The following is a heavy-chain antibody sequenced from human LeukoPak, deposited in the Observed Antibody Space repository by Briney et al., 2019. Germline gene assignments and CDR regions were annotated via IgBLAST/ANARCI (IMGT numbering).Heavy chain of an antibody. CDR3: ARVRLYSSSFNWFDP. Sequence: EASVKVSCKASGYTFTDYYMHWVRQAPGQGLEWMGWINPNSGGTNYVQKFQGRVTMTRDTSISTAYMELSRLRSDDTAVYYCARVRLYSSSFNWFDPWGQGNLVTVSS. V-gene: IGHV1-2*02. D-gene: IGHD6-13*01. J-gene: IGHJ5*02. CDR1: GYTFTDYY. CDR2: INPNSGGT.